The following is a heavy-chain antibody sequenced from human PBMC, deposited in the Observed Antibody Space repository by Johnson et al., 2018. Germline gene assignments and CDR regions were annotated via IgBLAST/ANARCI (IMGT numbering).Heavy chain of an antibody. Sequence: VQLVESGGGVVQXGRSXRLXCAASGFTFSSYAMHWVRQAPGKGLEWVAVISYAGSNTYYADSVKGRFPSSRDNSKNTLYLQMNSLRVEDTAVYYCARDIVVRGVLPQYYMDVWGKGTTVTVSS. CDR3: ARDIVVRGVLPQYYMDV. CDR2: ISYAGSNT. V-gene: IGHV3-30-3*01. D-gene: IGHD3-10*01. J-gene: IGHJ6*03. CDR1: GFTFSSYA.